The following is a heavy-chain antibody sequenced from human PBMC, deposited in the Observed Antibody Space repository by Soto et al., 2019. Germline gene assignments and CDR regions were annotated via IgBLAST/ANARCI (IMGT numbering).Heavy chain of an antibody. CDR2: ISGSSSTI. J-gene: IGHJ4*02. CDR1: GFTFSNYN. V-gene: IGHV3-48*02. CDR3: ATEATLAY. D-gene: IGHD1-26*01. Sequence: GGSLRLSCAASGFTFSNYNMNWDRQAPGKGLEWISYISGSSSTIYYADSVKDRFTISRDNAKNSLYLQMNSLRDEDTAVYYCATEATLAYWGLGTLVTVSS.